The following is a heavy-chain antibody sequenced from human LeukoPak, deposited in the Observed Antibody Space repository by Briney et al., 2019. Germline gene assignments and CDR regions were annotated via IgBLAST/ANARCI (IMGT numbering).Heavy chain of an antibody. V-gene: IGHV1-69*06. J-gene: IGHJ3*02. Sequence: SVKVSCKASGGTFSSYAISWVRQAPGQGLKWMGGIIPIFGTANYAQKFQGRVTITADKFTSTAYMELSSLRSEDTAVYYCARGLAYYYGSGSYLMRGAFDIWGQGTMVTVSS. CDR3: ARGLAYYYGSGSYLMRGAFDI. CDR2: IIPIFGTA. D-gene: IGHD3-10*01. CDR1: GGTFSSYA.